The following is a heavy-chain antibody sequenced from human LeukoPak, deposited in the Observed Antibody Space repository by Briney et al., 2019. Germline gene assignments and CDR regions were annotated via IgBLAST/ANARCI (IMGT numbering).Heavy chain of an antibody. CDR3: ARPSWGRYFDWLLYY. Sequence: ASVKVSCKASGYTFTSYDINWVRQATGQGLEWMGWMNPNSGNTGYAQKFQGRVTMTRNTSISTAYMELSSLRSEDAAVYYCARPSWGRYFDWLLYYWGQGTLVTVSS. CDR2: MNPNSGNT. CDR1: GYTFTSYD. J-gene: IGHJ4*02. V-gene: IGHV1-8*01. D-gene: IGHD3-9*01.